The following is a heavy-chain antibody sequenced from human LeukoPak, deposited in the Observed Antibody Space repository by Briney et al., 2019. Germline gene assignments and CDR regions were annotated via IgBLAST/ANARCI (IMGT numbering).Heavy chain of an antibody. Sequence: PGGSLRLSCAASGFTFSSYGMHWVRQAPGKGLEWVAVISYDGSNKYYADSVKGRFSISRDNSKNTLYLQMDSLRAEDTAVYYCARDGSILWFGELYWGQGTLVTVSS. J-gene: IGHJ4*02. CDR2: ISYDGSNK. CDR3: ARDGSILWFGELY. CDR1: GFTFSSYG. V-gene: IGHV3-30*03. D-gene: IGHD3-10*01.